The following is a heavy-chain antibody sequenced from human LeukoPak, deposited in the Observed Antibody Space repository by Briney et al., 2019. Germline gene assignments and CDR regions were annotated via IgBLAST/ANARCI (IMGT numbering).Heavy chain of an antibody. CDR1: GYTFTSYG. CDR2: ISAYNGNT. Sequence: ASVKVSCKASGYTFTSYGISWVRQAPGQGLEWMGWISAYNGNTNYAQKLQGRVTMTTDTSTSTAYMELRSLRSDDTAVYYCARVGRIAVRGPSETDYWGQGTLVTVSS. CDR3: ARVGRIAVRGPSETDY. J-gene: IGHJ4*02. D-gene: IGHD6-6*01. V-gene: IGHV1-18*01.